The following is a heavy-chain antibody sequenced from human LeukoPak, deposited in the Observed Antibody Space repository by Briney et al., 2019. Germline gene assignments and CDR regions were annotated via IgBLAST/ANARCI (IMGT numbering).Heavy chain of an antibody. J-gene: IGHJ6*03. CDR1: GGSFSGYY. CDR3: ARQWGARYYDFWSGYYGDYYYYMDV. D-gene: IGHD3-3*01. CDR2: INHSGST. V-gene: IGHV4-34*01. Sequence: PSETLSLTCAVYGGSFSGYYWSWIRQPPGKGLEWIGEINHSGSTNYNPSLKSRVTISVDTSKNQFSLKLSSVTAADTAVYYCARQWGARYYDFWSGYYGDYYYYMDVWGKGTTVTVSS.